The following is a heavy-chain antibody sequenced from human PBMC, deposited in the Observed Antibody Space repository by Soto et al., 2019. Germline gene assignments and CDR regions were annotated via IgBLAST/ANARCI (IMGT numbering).Heavy chain of an antibody. CDR2: IYYSGST. Sequence: QVQLQESGPGLVKPSQTLSLTCSVSGGSISSGDYYWNWIRQPPGKGLEWIGSIYYSGSTYSNPSLRSRVTISVDTPKNQFSLQVSSVTAGDTAVYFCARERGFSDGDIDHWGQGTLVTVSS. CDR1: GGSISSGDYY. J-gene: IGHJ4*02. V-gene: IGHV4-30-4*01. CDR3: ARERGFSDGDIDH. D-gene: IGHD5-18*01.